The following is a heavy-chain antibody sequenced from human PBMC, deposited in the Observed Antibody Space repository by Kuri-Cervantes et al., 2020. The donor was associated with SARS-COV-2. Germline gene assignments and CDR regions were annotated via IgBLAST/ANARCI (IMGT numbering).Heavy chain of an antibody. D-gene: IGHD2-21*01. V-gene: IGHV3-30*03. Sequence: GESLKISCAASGFTFSSYGMHWVRQAPGKGLEWVAVISYDGSNKDYADSVKGRFTISRDNSKNTLYLQMNSLRAEDTAVYYCAIRLVVVIATAGRYFFDCWGQGTLVTVSS. CDR3: AIRLVVVIATAGRYFFDC. CDR1: GFTFSSYG. J-gene: IGHJ4*02. CDR2: ISYDGSNK.